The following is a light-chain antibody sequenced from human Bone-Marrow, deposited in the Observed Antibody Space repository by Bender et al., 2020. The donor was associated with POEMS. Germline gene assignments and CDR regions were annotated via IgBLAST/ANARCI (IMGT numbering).Light chain of an antibody. V-gene: IGLV1-40*01. J-gene: IGLJ3*02. CDR3: QSYDNSLGGWV. CDR1: TSTIGSNY. CDR2: GYN. Sequence: QSVLTQPPSASGTPGQSVTISCSGSTSTIGSNYVYWYQHLPGTAPKLLIYGYNNRPSGVPDRFSGSKSGTSASLAITGLQAEDEGDYYCQSYDNSLGGWVFGGGTKLTVL.